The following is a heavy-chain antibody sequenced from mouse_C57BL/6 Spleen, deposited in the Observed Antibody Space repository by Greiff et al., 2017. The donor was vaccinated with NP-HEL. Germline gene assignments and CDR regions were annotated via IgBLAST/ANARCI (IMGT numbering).Heavy chain of an antibody. CDR3: ARSSPYYGSSYVYFDY. CDR2: IDPSDSYT. D-gene: IGHD1-1*01. V-gene: IGHV1-50*01. Sequence: VQLQQPGAELVKPGASVKLSCKASGYTFTSYWLQWVKQRPGQGLEWIGEIDPSDSYTNYNQTFKGKANMTVTPSSSTAYMQLSSLTSEDSAVYYCARSSPYYGSSYVYFDYWGQGTTLTVSS. CDR1: GYTFTSYW. J-gene: IGHJ2*01.